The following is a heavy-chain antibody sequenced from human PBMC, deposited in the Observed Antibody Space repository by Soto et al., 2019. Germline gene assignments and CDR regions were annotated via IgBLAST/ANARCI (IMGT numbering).Heavy chain of an antibody. D-gene: IGHD6-19*01. J-gene: IGHJ5*02. CDR3: ARLVTSHGQRGFSSAGYGWFAL. Sequence: EVQLLESGGGLVQPGGSLRLSCAASGFTFSSHVMSWVRQAPGKGLVWVSAASARNTNTYYADSVRGRFTISRDNSKSTVYLQLDILRSEDSAVYHLARLVTSHGQRGFSSAGYGWFALLGQGTLVVVSS. CDR2: ASARNTNT. V-gene: IGHV3-23*01. CDR1: GFTFSSHV.